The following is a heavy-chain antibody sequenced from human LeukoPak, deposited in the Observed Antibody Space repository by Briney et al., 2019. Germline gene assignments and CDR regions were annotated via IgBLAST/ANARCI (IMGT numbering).Heavy chain of an antibody. CDR2: IYTDNNI. D-gene: IGHD2-21*01. CDR1: GFTFSNYE. V-gene: IGHV3-48*03. CDR3: ARASNSPLYY. Sequence: GGSLRLSCAASGFTFSNYEMSWVRQTPGKGLEWVSHIYTDNNIYQADAVKGRFTISRDNAKNSLYLQMNSLRAEDTAVYYCARASNSPLYYWGQGTLVTVSS. J-gene: IGHJ4*02.